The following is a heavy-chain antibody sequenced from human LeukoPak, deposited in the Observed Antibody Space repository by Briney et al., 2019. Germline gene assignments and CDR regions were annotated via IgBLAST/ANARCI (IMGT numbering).Heavy chain of an antibody. CDR2: IYSDGST. CDR1: EFTFSSYW. J-gene: IGHJ4*02. D-gene: IGHD3-10*01. CDR3: AREKGRGVISPYYDC. V-gene: IGHV3-53*01. Sequence: GGSLRLSCAASEFTFSSYWMSWVRQSPGKGLEWVSVIYSDGSTYYEDSVKGRFTISRDTSKNTLSLQMSSLRVEDTAVYFCAREKGRGVISPYYDCWGQGTLVTVSS.